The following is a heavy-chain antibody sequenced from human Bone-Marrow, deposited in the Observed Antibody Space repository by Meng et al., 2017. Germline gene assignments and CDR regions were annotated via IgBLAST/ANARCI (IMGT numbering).Heavy chain of an antibody. J-gene: IGHJ4*02. CDR3: ATGAAAADH. Sequence: EGHLVGCGGGLVKPGGSLRLFCGASGFRGTDAWMSWVRQAPGKGLEWVGRINSNRDGGTTDYAAPVKGRFTISRDDSKNTLYLQMNSLITEDTGVYFCATGAAAADHWGQGTLVTVSS. V-gene: IGHV3-15*01. CDR2: INSNRDGGTT. D-gene: IGHD6-13*01. CDR1: GFRGTDAW.